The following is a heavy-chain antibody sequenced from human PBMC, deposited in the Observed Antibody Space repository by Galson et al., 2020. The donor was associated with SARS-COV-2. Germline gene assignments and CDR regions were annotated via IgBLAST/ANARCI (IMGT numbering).Heavy chain of an antibody. D-gene: IGHD4-17*01. CDR2: FDPEDGET. Sequence: ASVKVSCTVSGYNLTELSMHWVRQAPGKGLEWMGGFDPEDGETIYAQKFQGRVTMNEDTSTDTAYMELSSLRSEDTAVYYCATVFTSTVTTWSYWFDPCGHGTLVTVCS. J-gene: IGHJ5*02. CDR1: GYNLTELS. V-gene: IGHV1-24*01. CDR3: ATVFTSTVTTWSYWFDP.